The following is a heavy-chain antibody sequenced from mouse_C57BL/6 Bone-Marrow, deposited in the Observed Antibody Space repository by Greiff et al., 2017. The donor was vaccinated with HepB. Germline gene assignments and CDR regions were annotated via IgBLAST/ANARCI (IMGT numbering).Heavy chain of an antibody. Sequence: QVQLQQSGAELARPGASVKLSCKASGYTFTSYGISWVKQRTGQGLEWIGEIYPRSGNTYYNEKFKGKATLTADKSSSTAYMELRSLTSEDSAVYFCAREGPSTMVTTEAWFAYWGQGTLVTVSA. CDR3: AREGPSTMVTTEAWFAY. D-gene: IGHD2-2*01. CDR2: IYPRSGNT. V-gene: IGHV1-81*01. CDR1: GYTFTSYG. J-gene: IGHJ3*01.